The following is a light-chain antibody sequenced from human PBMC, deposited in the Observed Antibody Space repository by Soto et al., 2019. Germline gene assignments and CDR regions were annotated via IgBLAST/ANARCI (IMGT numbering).Light chain of an antibody. J-gene: IGLJ1*01. CDR3: SSYTSSSTLLYV. CDR2: DVS. V-gene: IGLV2-14*01. CDR1: SSDVDGYNY. Sequence: QSALTQPASVSGSPGQSITISCTGTSSDVDGYNYVAWYQQHPGKAPNLMIYDVSNRPSGVSNRFSGSKSGNTASRMLSGLLAEDEADYYCSSYTSSSTLLYVVGTGTKLTVL.